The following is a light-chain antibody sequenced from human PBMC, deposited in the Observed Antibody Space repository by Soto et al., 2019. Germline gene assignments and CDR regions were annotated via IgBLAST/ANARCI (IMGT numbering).Light chain of an antibody. Sequence: QSALTQPRSVSGSPEQSVTISCTGTSSDVGGYNYVSWYQQHPGKAPKLMIYDVSKRPSGVPDRFSGSKSGNTASLTISGLQAKDEADYYCCSYAGSYTYVFGTGTKVTVL. CDR2: DVS. CDR3: CSYAGSYTYV. CDR1: SSDVGGYNY. V-gene: IGLV2-11*01. J-gene: IGLJ1*01.